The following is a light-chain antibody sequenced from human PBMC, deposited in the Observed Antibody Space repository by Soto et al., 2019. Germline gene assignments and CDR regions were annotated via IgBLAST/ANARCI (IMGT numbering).Light chain of an antibody. Sequence: QSVLTQPASVSGSPGQWTTISCTGTSSDVGGYNYVSWYQHHPGKAPKLMIYDVTNRPSGVSNRFSGSKSGNTASLTISGLQTEDEDDYYCSSYTSSNTYVFGTGTKLTVL. V-gene: IGLV2-14*03. CDR1: SSDVGGYNY. J-gene: IGLJ1*01. CDR3: SSYTSSNTYV. CDR2: DVT.